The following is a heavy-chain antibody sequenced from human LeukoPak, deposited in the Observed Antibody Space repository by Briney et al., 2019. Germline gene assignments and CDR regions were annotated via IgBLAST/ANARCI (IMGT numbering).Heavy chain of an antibody. D-gene: IGHD2-15*01. J-gene: IGHJ4*02. CDR3: ARVVAATQNFDY. Sequence: PSETLSLTCTVSGGSISSSSYYWGWIRQPPGKGLEWIGSIYYSGSTYYNPSLKSRVTISVDTSKNQFSLNLSSVTAADTAVYYCARVVAATQNFDYWGQGTLVTVSS. CDR1: GGSISSSSYY. V-gene: IGHV4-39*07. CDR2: IYYSGST.